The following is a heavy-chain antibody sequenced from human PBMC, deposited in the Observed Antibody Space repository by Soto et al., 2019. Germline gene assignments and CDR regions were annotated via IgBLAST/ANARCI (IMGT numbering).Heavy chain of an antibody. CDR3: ARVMDSGYDPYYYYYMDV. CDR2: IYSGGST. V-gene: IGHV3-53*04. Sequence: GGSLRLSCAASGFTVSSNYMSWVRQAPGKGLEWVSVIYSGGSTYYADSVKGRFTISRHNSKNRLYLQMNSLRAEDTAVYYCARVMDSGYDPYYYYYMDVWGKGTTVTVSS. D-gene: IGHD5-12*01. J-gene: IGHJ6*03. CDR1: GFTVSSNY.